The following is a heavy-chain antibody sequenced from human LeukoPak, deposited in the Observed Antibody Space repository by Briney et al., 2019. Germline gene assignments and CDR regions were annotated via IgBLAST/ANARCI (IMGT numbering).Heavy chain of an antibody. D-gene: IGHD3-9*01. CDR3: ARADILTGYWASGYYGMDV. Sequence: PSETLSLTCAVYGGSFSGYYWSWIRQPPGKGLEWIGEINHSGSTNYNPSLKSRVTISVDTSKNQFSLKLSSVTAADTAVYYCARADILTGYWASGYYGMDVWGQGTTVTVSS. J-gene: IGHJ6*02. CDR2: INHSGST. V-gene: IGHV4-34*01. CDR1: GGSFSGYY.